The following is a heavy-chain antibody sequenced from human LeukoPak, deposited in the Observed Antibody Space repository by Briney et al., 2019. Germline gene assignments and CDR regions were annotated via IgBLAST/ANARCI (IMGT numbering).Heavy chain of an antibody. CDR1: GFTFTNAW. J-gene: IGHJ4*02. D-gene: IGHD3-10*01. CDR3: TTDLGITMIRGVIEY. Sequence: GGSLRLSCAASGFTFTNAWMSWVRQAPGKGLEWVGRIKSKGDGETTDYAAPMKGRFTMSRDDSKATLYLQMNSLKAEDTAVYYCTTDLGITMIRGVIEYWGQGALVTVSS. CDR2: IKSKGDGETT. V-gene: IGHV3-15*01.